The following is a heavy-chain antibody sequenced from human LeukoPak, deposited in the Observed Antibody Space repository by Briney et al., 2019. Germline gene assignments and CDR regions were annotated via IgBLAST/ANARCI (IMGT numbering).Heavy chain of an antibody. CDR1: GGSISSYY. V-gene: IGHV4-59*01. Sequence: SETLSLTCTVSGGSISSYYWSWIWQPPGKGLEWIGYIYYSGSTNYNPSLKSRVTISVDTSKNQFSLKLSSVTAADTAVYYCAGYTGVSNWFDPWGQGTLVTVSS. D-gene: IGHD1-1*01. CDR2: IYYSGST. CDR3: AGYTGVSNWFDP. J-gene: IGHJ5*02.